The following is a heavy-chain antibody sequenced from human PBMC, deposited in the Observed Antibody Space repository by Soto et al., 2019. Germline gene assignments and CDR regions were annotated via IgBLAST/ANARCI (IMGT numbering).Heavy chain of an antibody. CDR1: GYTLTELS. J-gene: IGHJ4*02. V-gene: IGHV1-24*01. D-gene: IGHD3-3*01. CDR2: FDPEDGET. Sequence: ASVKVSCKVSGYTLTELSMHWVRQAPGKGLEWMGGFDPEDGETIYAQKFQGRVTMTEDTSTDTAYMELSSLRSEDTAVYYCATDGVYYDFWSDRRPFDYWGQGTLVTVSS. CDR3: ATDGVYYDFWSDRRPFDY.